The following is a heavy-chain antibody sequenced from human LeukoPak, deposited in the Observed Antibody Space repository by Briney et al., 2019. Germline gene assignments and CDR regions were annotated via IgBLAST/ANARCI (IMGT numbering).Heavy chain of an antibody. D-gene: IGHD2/OR15-2a*01. Sequence: SETLSLTCTVSGGSISSYYWSWIRQPPGKGLEWIGYIYYSGTTNYNPSLKSRVTISVDTSKNQFSLKLRSVTAADTAVYYCARQRPQYYYYGMDVWGQGTTVTVSS. CDR1: GGSISSYY. CDR2: IYYSGTT. J-gene: IGHJ6*02. CDR3: ARQRPQYYYYGMDV. V-gene: IGHV4-59*08.